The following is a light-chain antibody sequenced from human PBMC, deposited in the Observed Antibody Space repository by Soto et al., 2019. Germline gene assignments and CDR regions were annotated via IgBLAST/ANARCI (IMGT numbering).Light chain of an antibody. J-gene: IGKJ1*01. CDR2: GAS. V-gene: IGKV1-6*01. CDR1: QGIGNA. CDR3: VQDRNHPWA. Sequence: TKYQSSRSASGGEGVNFRCRASQGIGNALGWYQQKPGKTPKVLIYGASNFLSRVPPRFIGIGSGTSFTRAITIFQPEDSATDYSVQDRNHPWAFGQGTKVDIK.